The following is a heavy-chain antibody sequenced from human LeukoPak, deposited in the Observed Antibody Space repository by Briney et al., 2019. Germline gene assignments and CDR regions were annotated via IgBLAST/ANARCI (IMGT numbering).Heavy chain of an antibody. V-gene: IGHV1-46*01. J-gene: IGHJ4*02. CDR3: ARDLIGDAPFDY. CDR1: GYTFTSYY. CDR2: INPSGGST. D-gene: IGHD2-21*02. Sequence: ASVKVSCKASGYTFTSYYMHWVRQAPGQGLEWMGIINPSGGSTSYAQKFQGRVTMTGDTSTSTVYMELSSLRSEDTAVYYCARDLIGDAPFDYWGQGTLVTISS.